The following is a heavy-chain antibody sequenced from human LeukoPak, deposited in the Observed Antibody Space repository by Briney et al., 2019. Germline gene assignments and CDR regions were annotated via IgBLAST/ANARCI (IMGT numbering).Heavy chain of an antibody. CDR2: IKQDGSEK. CDR3: ARGPGGSSSWWRFDY. Sequence: GGSLRLSCAASGFTFSSYWMSWVRQAPGKGLEWVANIKQDGSEKYYVDSVKGRFTISRDNAKNSLYLQMNSLRAEDTAVYYCARGPGGSSSWWRFDYWGQGTLVTVSS. V-gene: IGHV3-7*01. CDR1: GFTFSSYW. D-gene: IGHD6-13*01. J-gene: IGHJ4*02.